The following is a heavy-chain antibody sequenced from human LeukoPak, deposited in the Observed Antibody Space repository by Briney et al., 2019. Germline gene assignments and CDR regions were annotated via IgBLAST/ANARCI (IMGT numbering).Heavy chain of an antibody. CDR1: GGSISSYY. V-gene: IGHV4-59*08. Sequence: PSETLSLTCTVSGGSISSYYWSWIRQPPGKGLEWIGCVYYSGSTNYNPSLKSRVTISVDTSKNQFSLKLSSVTAADTAVYYCAGHSSSWFCWFDPWGQGNLVPVSS. J-gene: IGHJ5*02. D-gene: IGHD6-13*01. CDR3: AGHSSSWFCWFDP. CDR2: VYYSGST.